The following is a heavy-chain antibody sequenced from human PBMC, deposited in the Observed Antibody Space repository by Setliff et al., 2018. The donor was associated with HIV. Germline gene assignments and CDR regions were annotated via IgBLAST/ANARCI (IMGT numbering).Heavy chain of an antibody. V-gene: IGHV1-69-2*01. CDR2: VHPEEGET. CDR3: ATALFIVVAGHTPTFDY. J-gene: IGHJ4*02. Sequence: ASVKVSCEASGYTFTNYYMHWVKQAPGKGPEWMGRVHPEEGETIYAKKFQGRVTITADTSTDTAYIGRSSLSSEDTAVYYCATALFIVVAGHTPTFDYWGQGTLVTVSS. D-gene: IGHD6-19*01. CDR1: GYTFTNYY.